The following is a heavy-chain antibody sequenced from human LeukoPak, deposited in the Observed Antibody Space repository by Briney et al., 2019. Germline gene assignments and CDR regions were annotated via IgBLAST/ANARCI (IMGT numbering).Heavy chain of an antibody. J-gene: IGHJ4*02. CDR2: ISSSADYI. V-gene: IGHV3-21*01. Sequence: KPGGSLRLSCTASGVTFSTYSLNWVRQAPGKGLEWVSSISSSADYIYYADSVKGRFTISRDNAKNSLFLQMNSLRAEDTAVYYCARGEDGILLYSLDYWGQGTPVTVSS. D-gene: IGHD2-15*01. CDR1: GVTFSTYS. CDR3: ARGEDGILLYSLDY.